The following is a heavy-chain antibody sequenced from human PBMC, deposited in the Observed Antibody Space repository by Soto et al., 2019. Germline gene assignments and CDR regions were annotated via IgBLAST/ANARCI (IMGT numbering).Heavy chain of an antibody. J-gene: IGHJ3*02. V-gene: IGHV1-69*13. CDR1: GGTFSSYA. D-gene: IGHD3-10*01. Sequence: SVKVSCKASGGTFSSYAISWVRQAPGQGLEWMGGIIPIFGTANYAQKFQGRVTITADESTSTDYMELSSLRSEDTAVYYCAREGGYGSGSYYRNDAFDIWGQGTMVTVSS. CDR2: IIPIFGTA. CDR3: AREGGYGSGSYYRNDAFDI.